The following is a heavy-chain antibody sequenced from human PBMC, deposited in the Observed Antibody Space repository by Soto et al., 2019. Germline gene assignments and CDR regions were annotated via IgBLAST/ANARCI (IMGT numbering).Heavy chain of an antibody. CDR2: IYYSGST. Sequence: QVQLQESGPGLVKPSETLSLTCTVSGGSISSYYWSWIRLPPGKGLEWIGYIYYSGSTNYNPSLKSRVTISVDTSKNQFSLKLSSVTAADTAVYYCARTTVTGYYYGMDVWGQGTTVTVSS. V-gene: IGHV4-59*01. J-gene: IGHJ6*02. D-gene: IGHD4-17*01. CDR1: GGSISSYY. CDR3: ARTTVTGYYYGMDV.